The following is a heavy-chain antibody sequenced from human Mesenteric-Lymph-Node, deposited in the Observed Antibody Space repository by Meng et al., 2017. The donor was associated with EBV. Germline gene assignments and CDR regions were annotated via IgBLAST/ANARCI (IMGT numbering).Heavy chain of an antibody. CDR1: GGSISSRSSF. Sequence: LPPVEPRLALVKPSETLSLTCTVSGGSISSRSSFWGWISQPPGKGLEWIGSIYYSGSTYYNPSLKSRVTTSVDTSKNQFSLKLSSVTAADTAVYYCARVVLAATVYFFDYWGQGTLVTVSS. V-gene: IGHV4-39*01. CDR2: IYYSGST. J-gene: IGHJ4*02. CDR3: ARVVLAATVYFFDY. D-gene: IGHD4-17*01.